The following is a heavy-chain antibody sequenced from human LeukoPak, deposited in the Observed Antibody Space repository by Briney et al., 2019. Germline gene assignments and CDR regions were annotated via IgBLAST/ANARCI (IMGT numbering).Heavy chain of an antibody. CDR1: GGTFSSYA. V-gene: IGHV1-69*13. CDR3: ARTASSSWSLTP. J-gene: IGHJ5*02. D-gene: IGHD6-13*01. Sequence: SVKVSCKASGGTFSSYAISWVRQAPGQGLEWMGGIIPIFGTANYAQKFRGRVTITADESTSTAYMELSSLRSEDTAVYYCARTASSSWSLTPWGQGTLVTVSS. CDR2: IIPIFGTA.